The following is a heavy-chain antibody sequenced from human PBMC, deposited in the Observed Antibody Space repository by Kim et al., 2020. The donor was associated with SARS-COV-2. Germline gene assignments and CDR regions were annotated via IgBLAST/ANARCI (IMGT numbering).Heavy chain of an antibody. V-gene: IGHV3-66*01. D-gene: IGHD4-17*01. Sequence: GGSLRLSCAASGFIVSSNYMTWVRQAPGKGLEWVSVIYSGGSTYYADSVKGRFTISRDSSKNTLYLQMNSLRAEDSAVYYCAKAPLPTTVAKWGWFDPWGQGILVTVSS. CDR3: AKAPLPTTVAKWGWFDP. J-gene: IGHJ5*02. CDR1: GFIVSSNY. CDR2: IYSGGST.